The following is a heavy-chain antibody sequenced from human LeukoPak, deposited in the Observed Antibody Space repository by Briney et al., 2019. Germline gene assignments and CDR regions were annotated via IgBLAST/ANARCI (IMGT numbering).Heavy chain of an antibody. CDR3: ARDRASIVGATSFDY. CDR2: ISSSSTI. D-gene: IGHD1-26*01. CDR1: GFTFSSYS. Sequence: GGSLRLSCAASGFTFSSYSMNWVRQAPGKGLEWVSYISSSSTIYYADSVKGRFTISRDNAKNSLYLQMNSLRDEDTAVYYCARDRASIVGATSFDYWGQGTLVTVSS. V-gene: IGHV3-48*02. J-gene: IGHJ4*02.